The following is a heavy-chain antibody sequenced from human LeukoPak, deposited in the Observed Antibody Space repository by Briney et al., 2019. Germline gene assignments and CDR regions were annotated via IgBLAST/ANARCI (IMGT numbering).Heavy chain of an antibody. J-gene: IGHJ3*02. Sequence: PSETLSLTCTVSGGSVSGGSYYWSWIRQPPGKGLEWIGSIYYSGSTYYNPSLKSRVTISVDTSKNQFSLKLSSVTAADTAVYYCARHLYSSGWQYAFDIWGQGTMVTVSS. CDR2: IYYSGST. CDR1: GGSVSGGSYY. CDR3: ARHLYSSGWQYAFDI. V-gene: IGHV4-39*01. D-gene: IGHD6-19*01.